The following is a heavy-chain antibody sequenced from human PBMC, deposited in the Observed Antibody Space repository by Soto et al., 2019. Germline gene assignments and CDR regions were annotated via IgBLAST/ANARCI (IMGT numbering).Heavy chain of an antibody. J-gene: IGHJ4*02. V-gene: IGHV1-69*13. Sequence: SVKVSCKASGGTFSSYAISWVRQAPGQGLEWMGGIIPIFGTANYAQKFQGRVTITADESTSTAYMELSSLRSEDTAVYYCARAPYYDFWSGYKFFDYWGQGTLVTV. CDR2: IIPIFGTA. CDR1: GGTFSSYA. D-gene: IGHD3-3*01. CDR3: ARAPYYDFWSGYKFFDY.